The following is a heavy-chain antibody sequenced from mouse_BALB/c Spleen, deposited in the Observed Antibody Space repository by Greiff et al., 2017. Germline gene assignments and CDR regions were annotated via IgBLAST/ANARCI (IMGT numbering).Heavy chain of an antibody. V-gene: IGHV1-87*01. Sequence: VQLQQSGAELARPGASVKLSCKASGYTFTSYWMQWVKQRPGQGLEWIGAIYPGDGDTRYTQKFKGKATLTADKSSSTAYMQLSSLASEDSAVYYCARNYRYDKGFDYWGQGTTLTVSS. J-gene: IGHJ2*01. D-gene: IGHD2-14*01. CDR2: IYPGDGDT. CDR1: GYTFTSYW. CDR3: ARNYRYDKGFDY.